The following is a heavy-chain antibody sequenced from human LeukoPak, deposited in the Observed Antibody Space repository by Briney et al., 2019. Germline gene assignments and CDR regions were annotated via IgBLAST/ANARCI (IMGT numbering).Heavy chain of an antibody. CDR2: VYPNSGGT. J-gene: IGHJ4*02. Sequence: GASVKVACKASGYTFTGYYMHWVRQAPGQGLEWMGWVYPNSGGTNYPQKFQGRVTMTRDTSATTAYMEVSRLTSDDTAVYYCARASRPTVTIDPYYFDYWGQGTLVTVPS. CDR3: ARASRPTVTIDPYYFDY. CDR1: GYTFTGYY. D-gene: IGHD4-17*01. V-gene: IGHV1-2*02.